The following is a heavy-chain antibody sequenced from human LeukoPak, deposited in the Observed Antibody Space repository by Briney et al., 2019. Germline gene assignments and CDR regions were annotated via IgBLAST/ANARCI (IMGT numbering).Heavy chain of an antibody. CDR2: IYYSGST. CDR1: GGSISSGGYY. V-gene: IGHV4-31*03. Sequence: SETLSLTCTVSGGSISSGGYYWSWIRQHPGKGLEWIGYIYYSGSTYYNPSLKSRVTISVDTSKNQFSLKLSSATAADTAVYYCASSSASHDAFDIWGQGTMVTVSS. CDR3: ASSSASHDAFDI. J-gene: IGHJ3*02.